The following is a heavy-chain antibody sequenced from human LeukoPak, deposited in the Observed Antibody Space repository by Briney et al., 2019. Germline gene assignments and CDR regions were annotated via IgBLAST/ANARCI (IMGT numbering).Heavy chain of an antibody. CDR2: TYYSGST. CDR3: ASWYYYDSSGYYKDY. V-gene: IGHV4-39*01. D-gene: IGHD3-22*01. J-gene: IGHJ4*02. Sequence: SETLSLTCTVSGGSISSSSYYWGWIRQPPGKGLEWIGSTYYSGSTYYNPSLKSRVTISVDTSKNQFSLKLSSVTAADTAVYYCASWYYYDSSGYYKDYWGQGTLVTVSS. CDR1: GGSISSSSYY.